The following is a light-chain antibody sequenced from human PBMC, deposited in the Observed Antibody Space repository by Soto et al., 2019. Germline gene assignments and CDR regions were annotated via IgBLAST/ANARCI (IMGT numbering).Light chain of an antibody. Sequence: DIQMTQSPSSLSASVGDRVTITCRASQDISNYLAWFRQKPGRPPKYLIYAASSLQSGVPSKFNGSGSGTYFTLTISSLQPEDLATYFCQQYNTSPLTFGPGTKVDIK. CDR1: QDISNY. CDR2: AAS. J-gene: IGKJ3*01. V-gene: IGKV1-16*02. CDR3: QQYNTSPLT.